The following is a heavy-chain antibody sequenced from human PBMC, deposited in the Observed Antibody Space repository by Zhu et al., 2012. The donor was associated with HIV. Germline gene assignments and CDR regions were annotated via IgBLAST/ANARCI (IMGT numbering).Heavy chain of an antibody. Sequence: QVQVQESGPGLVTPSETLSLTCSVSGDSISSSNYYWGWIRQPPGKDWSGLRVFFILGAPITTRPSKVESPYRKTRPKNQLSLKLTSVTAADTASYHCAKFDSRSHRAYWGPGEPCSPSRQ. D-gene: IGHD3-10*01. CDR1: GDSISSSNYY. V-gene: IGHV4-39*07. CDR3: AKFDSRSHRAY. J-gene: IGHJ4*01. CDR2: FFILGAP.